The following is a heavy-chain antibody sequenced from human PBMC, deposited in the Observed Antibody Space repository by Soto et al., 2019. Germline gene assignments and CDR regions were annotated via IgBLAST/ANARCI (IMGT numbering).Heavy chain of an antibody. J-gene: IGHJ4*02. V-gene: IGHV4-34*01. D-gene: IGHD2-8*02. CDR3: AKDKITGHFDY. CDR1: GGSFSGYY. CDR2: ISHGGST. Sequence: QVQLQQWGAGLLKPSETLSPTCAVYGGSFSGYYWTWIRLPPGTGLEWIGEISHGGSTNYNPTLKRRVTMSVDTSKNQFSLYLTSVTAADAAVYYCAKDKITGHFDYWGQGTLVTVSS.